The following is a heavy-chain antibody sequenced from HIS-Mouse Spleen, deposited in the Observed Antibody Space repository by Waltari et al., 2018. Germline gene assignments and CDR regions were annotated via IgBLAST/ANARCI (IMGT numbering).Heavy chain of an antibody. V-gene: IGHV4-39*07. CDR2: SYYSGST. J-gene: IGHJ2*01. D-gene: IGHD6-13*01. CDR3: AREIPYSSSWYDWYFDL. CDR1: GGSISSSSYY. Sequence: QLQLQESGPGLVKPSETLSLTCTVSGGSISSSSYYWGWIRQPPGQGLEWIGSSYYSGSTYYNPPLKSRVTISVDTSKNQCSLKLSSVTAADTAVYYCAREIPYSSSWYDWYFDLWGRGTLVTVSS.